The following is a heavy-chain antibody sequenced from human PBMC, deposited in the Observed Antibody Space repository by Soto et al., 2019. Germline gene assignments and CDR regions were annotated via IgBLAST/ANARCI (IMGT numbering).Heavy chain of an antibody. CDR2: ISYTGNT. D-gene: IGHD6-19*01. J-gene: IGHJ4*02. V-gene: IGHV4-61*01. Sequence: QVQLQESGPGLVKPSETLSVTCIVSGDSVSRGRYFWNWIRQPPGKGLEWIGNISYTGNTNYSPSLKSRVTISLDASKNQFSLNLTSVTAADTAVYYCANYYSGGYYVDYWGQGILVTVSS. CDR3: ANYYSGGYYVDY. CDR1: GDSVSRGRYF.